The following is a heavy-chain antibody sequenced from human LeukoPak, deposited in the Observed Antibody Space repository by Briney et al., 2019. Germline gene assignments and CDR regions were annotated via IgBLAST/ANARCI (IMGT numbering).Heavy chain of an antibody. CDR3: ALSYSGSYPY. Sequence: GGSLRLSCAASGFTFSSYAMHWVRQAPGKGLEWVSYISSSGSTIYYADSVKGRFTISRDNAKNSLYLQMNSLRAEDTAVYYCALSYSGSYPYWGQGTLVTVSS. J-gene: IGHJ4*02. V-gene: IGHV3-48*04. CDR1: GFTFSSYA. CDR2: ISSSGSTI. D-gene: IGHD3-10*01.